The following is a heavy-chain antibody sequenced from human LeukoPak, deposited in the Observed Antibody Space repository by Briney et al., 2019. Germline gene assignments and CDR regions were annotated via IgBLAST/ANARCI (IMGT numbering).Heavy chain of an antibody. CDR3: ARLAAGGCYYYYMDV. V-gene: IGHV3-48*01. D-gene: IGHD6-25*01. CDR2: IGTSSTTI. J-gene: IGHJ6*03. CDR1: GFTFSSYT. Sequence: PGGSLRLSCAASGFTFSSYTMNWVRQPPGKGLEGVSNIGTSSTTIYYADSVKGRFTISRDNAKNSLYLQMNSLRADDTAVYYFARLAAGGCYYYYMDVWGKGTTVTVSS.